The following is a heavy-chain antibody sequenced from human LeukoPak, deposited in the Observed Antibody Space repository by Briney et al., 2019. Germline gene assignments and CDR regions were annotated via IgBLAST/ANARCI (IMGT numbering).Heavy chain of an antibody. Sequence: ASVKVSCKASGYTFTSYGISWVRQAPGQGLEWMGWISAYNGNTNYAQKLQGRVTMTTDTSTSTAYMELRSLRSDDTAVYYCARDYEPIFGVVISSAAPYWGQGTLVTVSS. CDR3: ARDYEPIFGVVISSAAPY. V-gene: IGHV1-18*01. D-gene: IGHD3-3*01. J-gene: IGHJ4*02. CDR2: ISAYNGNT. CDR1: GYTFTSYG.